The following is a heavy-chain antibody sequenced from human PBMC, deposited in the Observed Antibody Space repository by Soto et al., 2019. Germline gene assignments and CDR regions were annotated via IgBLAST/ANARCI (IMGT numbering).Heavy chain of an antibody. J-gene: IGHJ6*02. CDR3: ARVNMTPDYYYYYYGMDV. CDR1: GFTFSSYA. CDR2: ISYDGCNK. D-gene: IGHD3-22*01. Sequence: PGGSLRLSCAASGFTFSSYAMHWVRQAPGKGLEWVAVISYDGCNKYYADSVKGRFTIPRDNSKNTLYLQMNSLRAEDTAVYYCARVNMTPDYYYYYYGMDVWGQGTTVTVSS. V-gene: IGHV3-30-3*01.